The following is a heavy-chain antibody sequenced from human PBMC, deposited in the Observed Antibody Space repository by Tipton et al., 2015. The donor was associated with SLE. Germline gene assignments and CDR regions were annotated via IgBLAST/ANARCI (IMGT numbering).Heavy chain of an antibody. Sequence: SLRLSCTASGFTFGDYAMSWVRQAPGKGLEWVSAMSGSGGSTYYADSVKGRFTISRDNSKNTLYLQMNSLRAEDTAVYYCAKDRMGPTDAFDIWGQGTMVAVSS. V-gene: IGHV3-23*01. D-gene: IGHD3-16*01. CDR3: AKDRMGPTDAFDI. CDR2: MSGSGGST. J-gene: IGHJ3*02. CDR1: GFTFGDYA.